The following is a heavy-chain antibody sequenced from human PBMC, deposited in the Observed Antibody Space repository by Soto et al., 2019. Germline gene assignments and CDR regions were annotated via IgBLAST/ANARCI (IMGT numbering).Heavy chain of an antibody. CDR1: GGSISSGDYY. V-gene: IGHV4-30-4*01. D-gene: IGHD6-19*01. Sequence: SETLSLTCTVSGGSISSGDYYWSWIRQPPGKGLEWIGYIYYSGSTYYNPSLKSRVTISVDTSKNQFSLKLSSVTAADTAVYYCAGTIKLPIAVAGPFDYWGQGTLVT. CDR2: IYYSGST. J-gene: IGHJ4*02. CDR3: AGTIKLPIAVAGPFDY.